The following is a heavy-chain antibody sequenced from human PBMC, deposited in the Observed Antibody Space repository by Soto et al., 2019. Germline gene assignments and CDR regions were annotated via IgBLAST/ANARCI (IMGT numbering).Heavy chain of an antibody. J-gene: IGHJ6*02. CDR3: ARVWVGEVPPSYYYAMDV. D-gene: IGHD3-10*01. Sequence: SETLSLTCAVSSGYSISSNWWSWVRQPPGKGLEWMGGIYHSGRTNYNPSLKSRVTISVDKSKNQFSLKLSSVTAADTAVYYCARVWVGEVPPSYYYAMDVWGQGTKVTVSS. CDR1: SGYSISSNW. V-gene: IGHV4-4*02. CDR2: IYHSGRT.